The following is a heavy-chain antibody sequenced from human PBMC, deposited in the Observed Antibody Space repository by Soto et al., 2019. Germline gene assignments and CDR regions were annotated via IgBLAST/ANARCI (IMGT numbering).Heavy chain of an antibody. V-gene: IGHV5-51*01. D-gene: IGHD3-3*01. CDR3: AQFSGITIFGVVGRRHFSSGMDV. Sequence: LGGSLQISCKGSGYSFFGYWIGWVRQMPGKGLEWMGIIYPDDSDTRYSPSFQGQVTISADKSISTAYLQWSSLKASDTAMYYCAQFSGITIFGVVGRRHFSSGMDVLGQGAKVTVFS. CDR2: IYPDDSDT. J-gene: IGHJ6*01. CDR1: GYSFFGYW.